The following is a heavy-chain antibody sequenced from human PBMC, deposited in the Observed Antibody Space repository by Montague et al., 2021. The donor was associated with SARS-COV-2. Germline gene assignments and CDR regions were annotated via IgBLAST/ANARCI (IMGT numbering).Heavy chain of an antibody. CDR3: ARIPVGSKYYFDF. V-gene: IGHV6-1*01. J-gene: IGHJ4*02. Sequence: CAISGDSDCVKEPRWRWVGQTPARDLRQLGRTYYRSKWKNDYAESVKSRITIDPDTSKHQFSLHLNSVTPEDTAVYYCARIPVGSKYYFDFWGQGTLVTVSS. CDR1: GDSDCVKEPR. D-gene: IGHD2-2*01. CDR2: TYYRSKWKN.